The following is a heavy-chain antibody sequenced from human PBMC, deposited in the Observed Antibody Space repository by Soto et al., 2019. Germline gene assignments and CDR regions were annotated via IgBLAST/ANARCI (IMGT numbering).Heavy chain of an antibody. D-gene: IGHD3-3*01. Sequence: ASVKVSCKASGYTFTSYGISWVRQAPGQGLEWMGWISAYNGNTNYAQKLQGRVTMTTDTSTSTAYMELRSLRSDDTAVYYCARDGQTIFGVVISWYYYGMDVWGQGTTVTSP. CDR3: ARDGQTIFGVVISWYYYGMDV. J-gene: IGHJ6*02. CDR1: GYTFTSYG. V-gene: IGHV1-18*04. CDR2: ISAYNGNT.